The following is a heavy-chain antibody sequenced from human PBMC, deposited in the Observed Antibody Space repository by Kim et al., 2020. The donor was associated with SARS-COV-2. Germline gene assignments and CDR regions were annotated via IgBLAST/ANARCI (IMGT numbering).Heavy chain of an antibody. Sequence: ESSVVASVKGRFTRSRDNAKNSLYLQMNSLRAEDTAVYYCAKDWYNLFDYWGQGTLVTVSS. V-gene: IGHV3-7*01. CDR3: AKDWYNLFDY. CDR2: ES. D-gene: IGHD1-1*01. J-gene: IGHJ4*02.